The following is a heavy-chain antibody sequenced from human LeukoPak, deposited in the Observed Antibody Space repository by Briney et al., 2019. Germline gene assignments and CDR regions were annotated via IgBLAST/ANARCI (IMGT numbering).Heavy chain of an antibody. J-gene: IGHJ3*02. CDR2: ISGSGGST. CDR1: GFTFSSYA. D-gene: IGHD4-17*01. CDR3: AKDRYYGDYVDAFDI. Sequence: GGSLRLSCAASGFTFSSYAMSWVRQAPGKGLEWVSAISGSGGSTYYADSVKGRFTISRDNSKNTLYLRMNSLRAEDTAVYYCAKDRYYGDYVDAFDIWGQGTMVTVSS. V-gene: IGHV3-23*01.